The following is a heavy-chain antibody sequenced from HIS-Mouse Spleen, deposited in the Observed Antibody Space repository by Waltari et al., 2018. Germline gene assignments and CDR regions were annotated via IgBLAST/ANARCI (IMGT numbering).Heavy chain of an antibody. CDR1: GFTFSSYG. D-gene: IGHD1-7*01. Sequence: QVQLVESGGGVVQPGRSLRLSCAASGFTFSSYGMHWVRQAPGKGLGWMAVISYDRSNKEDADSMKGRFTISRDNSKNTLYLQMNSLRAEDTAVYYCAKDITGTTDYWGQGTLVTVSS. V-gene: IGHV3-30*18. CDR2: ISYDRSNK. CDR3: AKDITGTTDY. J-gene: IGHJ4*02.